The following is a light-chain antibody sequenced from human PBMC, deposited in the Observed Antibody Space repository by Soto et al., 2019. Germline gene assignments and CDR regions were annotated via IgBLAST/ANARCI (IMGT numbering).Light chain of an antibody. CDR3: QQYGNSPWT. CDR1: QSVTTTY. CDR2: GAS. J-gene: IGKJ1*01. Sequence: IVLTQSPGTLSLSPGERATLSCRASQSVTTTYLAWYQQKPGQAPRLLIYGASSRATGIPDRFSGSGSGTDFTLTISRLEPEDFAVYYCQQYGNSPWTFGQGTKVDNK. V-gene: IGKV3-20*01.